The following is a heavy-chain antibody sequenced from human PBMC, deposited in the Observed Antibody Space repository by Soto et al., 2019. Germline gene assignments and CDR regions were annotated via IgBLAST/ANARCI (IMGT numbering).Heavy chain of an antibody. CDR1: GYTFTSYY. D-gene: IGHD6-6*01. CDR2: INPSGGST. V-gene: IGHV1-46*01. J-gene: IGHJ4*02. Sequence: AASVKVSCKASGYTFTSYYMHWVRQAPGQGLEWMGIINPSGGSTSYAQKFQGRVTMTRDTSTSTVYMELSSLRSEDTAVYYCARNPLEYSSSDSYFDYWGQGTLVTVSS. CDR3: ARNPLEYSSSDSYFDY.